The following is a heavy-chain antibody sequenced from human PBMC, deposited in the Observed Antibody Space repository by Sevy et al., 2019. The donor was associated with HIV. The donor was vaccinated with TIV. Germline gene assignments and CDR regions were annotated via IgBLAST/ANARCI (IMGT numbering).Heavy chain of an antibody. V-gene: IGHV3-23*01. CDR2: ISGSGGST. Sequence: GGSLRLSCAASGFTFSSYAMSWVRQAPGRGLEGVSAISGSGGSTYYADSVKGRFTNSRDNSKNTLYLQMNSLRAEGTAVYYCAKDRGSNYWGQGTLVTVSS. CDR1: GFTFSSYA. J-gene: IGHJ4*02. D-gene: IGHD3-16*01. CDR3: AKDRGSNY.